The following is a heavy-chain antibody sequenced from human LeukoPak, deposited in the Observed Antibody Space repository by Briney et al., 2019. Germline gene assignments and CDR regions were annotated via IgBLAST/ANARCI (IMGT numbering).Heavy chain of an antibody. CDR1: GFTVSSNY. CDR2: IYSGGST. V-gene: IGHV3-53*01. Sequence: GGSLRLSCAASGFTVSSNYMSWVRQAPGKGLEWVSVIYSGGSTYYADSVKGRFTISRDNSKNTLYLQMNSLRAEDTAVYYCARGLDNYDGSGYHGDAFDIWGQGTMVTVSS. D-gene: IGHD3-10*01. J-gene: IGHJ3*02. CDR3: ARGLDNYDGSGYHGDAFDI.